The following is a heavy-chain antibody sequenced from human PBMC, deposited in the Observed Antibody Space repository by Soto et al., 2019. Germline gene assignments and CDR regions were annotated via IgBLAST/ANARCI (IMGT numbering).Heavy chain of an antibody. CDR2: ISATGVST. CDR3: ARNEPRYYYGS. CDR1: GFTIGTYA. V-gene: IGHV3-23*01. J-gene: IGHJ5*02. Sequence: PGGSLRLSCAASGFTIGTYAMSWVRQAPGKGLEWVSAISATGVSTYYADSVRGRFTISGDNSKNTLYLQMNSLRAEDTALYYCARNEPRYYYGSWGQGTLVTVSS. D-gene: IGHD3-10*01.